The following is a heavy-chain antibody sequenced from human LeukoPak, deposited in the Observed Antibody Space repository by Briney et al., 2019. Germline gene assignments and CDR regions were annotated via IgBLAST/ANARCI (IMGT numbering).Heavy chain of an antibody. Sequence: GGSLKLSCAASGFTFSGSAIHWVRQPSGKGLEWVGRAGSKADGYATAYGASVKGRFTISRDDSKNTAWLQMNSLKSEDTAVYYCTDYYYDSSGYPIPAYWGQGTLVTVSS. CDR2: AGSKADGYAT. V-gene: IGHV3-73*01. CDR1: GFTFSGSA. CDR3: TDYYYDSSGYPIPAY. D-gene: IGHD3-22*01. J-gene: IGHJ4*02.